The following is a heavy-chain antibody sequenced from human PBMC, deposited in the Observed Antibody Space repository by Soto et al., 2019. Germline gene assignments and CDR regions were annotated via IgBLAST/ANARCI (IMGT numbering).Heavy chain of an antibody. V-gene: IGHV3-23*01. CDR3: AKDSINYYDSSGSLSVMDV. D-gene: IGHD3-22*01. J-gene: IGHJ6*02. CDR2: ISGSGGST. Sequence: LRLSCAASGFTFSSYAMSWVRQAPGKGLEWVSAISGSGGSTYYADSVKGRFTISRDNSKNTLYLQMNSLRAEDTAVYYCAKDSINYYDSSGSLSVMDVWGQGTTVTVSS. CDR1: GFTFSSYA.